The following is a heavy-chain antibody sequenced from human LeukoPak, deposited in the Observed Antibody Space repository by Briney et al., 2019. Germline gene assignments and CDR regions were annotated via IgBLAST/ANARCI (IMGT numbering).Heavy chain of an antibody. Sequence: GGSLRLSCVASGFIFRDYAMSWVRQAPAGGLEWVSSLRGDGETFYTDSVKGRFTLPRDHSRNTVYLQLNNLRVEDTAVYYCAKASWVSSADAVLWGQGTLVTVS. CDR3: AKASWVSSADAVL. J-gene: IGHJ4*02. CDR1: GFIFRDYA. V-gene: IGHV3-23*01. CDR2: LRGDGET. D-gene: IGHD3-16*01.